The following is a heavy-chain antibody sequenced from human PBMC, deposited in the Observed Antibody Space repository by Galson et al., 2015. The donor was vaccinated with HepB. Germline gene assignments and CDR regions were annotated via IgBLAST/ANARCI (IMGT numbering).Heavy chain of an antibody. CDR2: INHSGST. CDR1: GGSISSYY. V-gene: IGHV4-34*01. CDR3: ARLRGFRRYCSSTSCYLNYYYYMDV. J-gene: IGHJ6*03. D-gene: IGHD2-2*01. Sequence: LTCTVSGGSISSYYWSWIRQPPGKGLEWIGEINHSGSTNYNPSLKSRVTISVDTSKNQFSLKLSSVTAADTAVYYCARLRGFRRYCSSTSCYLNYYYYMDVWGKGTTVTVSS.